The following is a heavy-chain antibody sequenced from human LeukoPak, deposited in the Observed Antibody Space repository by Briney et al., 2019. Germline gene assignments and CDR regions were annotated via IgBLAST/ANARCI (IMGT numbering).Heavy chain of an antibody. CDR2: INHSGST. Sequence: SETLSLACAVYGGSFSGYYWSWIRQPPGKGLERIGEINHSGSTNYNPSLKSRVTISVDTSKNQFSLKLSSVTAADTAVYYCARSRQTAMVLFDYWGQGTLVTVSS. J-gene: IGHJ4*02. D-gene: IGHD5-18*01. CDR1: GGSFSGYY. CDR3: ARSRQTAMVLFDY. V-gene: IGHV4-34*01.